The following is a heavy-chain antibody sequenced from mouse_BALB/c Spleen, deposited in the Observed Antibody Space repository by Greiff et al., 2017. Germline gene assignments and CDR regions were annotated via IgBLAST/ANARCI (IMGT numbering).Heavy chain of an antibody. CDR3: APYGNYWYFDV. V-gene: IGHV14-3*02. Sequence: VTLKESGAELVKPGASVKLSCTASGFNIKDTYMHWVKQRPEQGLEWIGRIDPANGNTKYDPKFQGKATITADTSSNTAYLQLSSLTSEDTAVYYCAPYGNYWYFDVWGGGTTVTVSS. J-gene: IGHJ1*01. CDR1: GFNIKDTY. D-gene: IGHD2-10*02. CDR2: IDPANGNT.